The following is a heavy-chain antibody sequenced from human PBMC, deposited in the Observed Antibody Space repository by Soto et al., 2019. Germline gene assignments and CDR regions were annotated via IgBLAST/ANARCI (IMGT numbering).Heavy chain of an antibody. J-gene: IGHJ4*02. CDR3: ARDIGSGGGPSVGPFDY. Sequence: SVKVSCKASGGTFSSYAISWVRQAPGQGLGWMGGIIPIFGTANYAQKFQGRVTITADESTSTAYMELSSLRSEDTAVYYCARDIGSGGGPSVGPFDYWGQGTLVTVSS. CDR2: IIPIFGTA. D-gene: IGHD3-16*01. V-gene: IGHV1-69*13. CDR1: GGTFSSYA.